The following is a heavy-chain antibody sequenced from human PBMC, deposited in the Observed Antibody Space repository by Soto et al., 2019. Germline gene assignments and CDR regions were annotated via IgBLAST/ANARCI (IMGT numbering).Heavy chain of an antibody. V-gene: IGHV4-39*01. Sequence: QLQLQESGPGLVKPSETLSLTCTVSGGSISSSSYYWGWIRQPPGKGLEWIGSIYYSGSTYYNPSLKSRVTISVDTSKNQFSLKLSSVTAADTAVYYCARGETEWGSNYVNWFDPWGQGTLVTVSS. D-gene: IGHD4-4*01. J-gene: IGHJ5*02. CDR1: GGSISSSSYY. CDR2: IYYSGST. CDR3: ARGETEWGSNYVNWFDP.